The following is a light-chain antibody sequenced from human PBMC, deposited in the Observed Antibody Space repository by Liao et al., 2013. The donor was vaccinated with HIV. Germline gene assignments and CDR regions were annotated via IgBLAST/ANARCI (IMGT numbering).Light chain of an antibody. Sequence: SYELTQPPSVSVAPGKTARITCGGNNIGSKSVHWYQQKSGQAPVVVIYYDSDRPSGIPERFSGSNSGNTATLTFSRVEAGDEADYFCQVWDSSSDHYVFGTGTKVTVL. J-gene: IGLJ1*01. V-gene: IGLV3-21*04. CDR3: QVWDSSSDHYV. CDR2: YDS. CDR1: NIGSKS.